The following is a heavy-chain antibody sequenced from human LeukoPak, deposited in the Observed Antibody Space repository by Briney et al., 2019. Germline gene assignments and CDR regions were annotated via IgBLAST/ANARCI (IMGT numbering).Heavy chain of an antibody. CDR3: ARAQYSSSFNYMDV. J-gene: IGHJ6*03. CDR2: INPNSGGT. D-gene: IGHD6-6*01. CDR1: GYTFTGYY. Sequence: WASVKVSCKASGYTFTGYYMHWVRQAPGQGLEWMGWINPNSGGTNYAQKFQGRVTMTRDTSISTAYMELSRLRSDDTAVYYCARAQYSSSFNYMDVWGKGTTVTVSS. V-gene: IGHV1-2*02.